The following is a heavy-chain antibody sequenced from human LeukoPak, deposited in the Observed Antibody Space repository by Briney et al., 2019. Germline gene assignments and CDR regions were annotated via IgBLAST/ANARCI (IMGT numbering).Heavy chain of an antibody. D-gene: IGHD3-22*01. CDR1: GYSFTSYW. J-gene: IGHJ4*02. CDR2: IYPGDSDT. V-gene: IGHV5-51*01. Sequence: GESLKISCKGSGYSFTSYWIGWVRQMPGKGLEWMGIIYPGDSDTRYSPSFQGQVTISADKSISTAYLQWSSLKASDTAMYYCARAPWYYYDSGGYCDYWGQGTLVTVSS. CDR3: ARAPWYYYDSGGYCDY.